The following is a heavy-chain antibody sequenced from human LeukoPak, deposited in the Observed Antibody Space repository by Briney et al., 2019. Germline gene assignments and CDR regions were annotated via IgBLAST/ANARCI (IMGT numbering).Heavy chain of an antibody. CDR3: AQIRPSTYYDSSGSFDY. J-gene: IGHJ4*02. V-gene: IGHV4-34*01. Sequence: SETLSLTCAVYGGSFSGYYWSWIRQPPGKGLEWIGEINHSGSTNYNPSLKSRVTISVDTSKYQFSLKLSSVTAADTAVYYCAQIRPSTYYDSSGSFDYWGQGTLVTVSS. D-gene: IGHD3-22*01. CDR2: INHSGST. CDR1: GGSFSGYY.